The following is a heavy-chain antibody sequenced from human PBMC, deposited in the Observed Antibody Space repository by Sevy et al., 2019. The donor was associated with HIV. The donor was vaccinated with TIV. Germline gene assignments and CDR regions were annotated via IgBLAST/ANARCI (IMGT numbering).Heavy chain of an antibody. V-gene: IGHV3-48*02. CDR3: ARSVEGHFDY. CDR1: GFKFSVYS. CDR2: MTSDSSTI. Sequence: GGSLRLSCAASGFKFSVYSMNWVRQAPGKGLEWISYMTSDSSTIKYAESVKGRFTIYRDNARNSVYLQMNSLRDEETAVYYCARSVEGHFDYWGQGTLVTVSS. D-gene: IGHD1-1*01. J-gene: IGHJ4*02.